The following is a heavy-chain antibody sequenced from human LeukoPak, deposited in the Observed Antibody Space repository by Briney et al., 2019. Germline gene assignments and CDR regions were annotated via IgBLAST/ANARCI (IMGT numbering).Heavy chain of an antibody. Sequence: GGSLRLSCAASGFTVSSNYMSWVRQAPGKGLEWVSVIYGGGNTYYADSVKGRFTISRDNSKNTLYLQMNSLRAEDTAVYYCARVNGDYSWSSFDCWGQGTLVTVSS. CDR3: ARVNGDYSWSSFDC. J-gene: IGHJ4*02. D-gene: IGHD4-17*01. V-gene: IGHV3-66*01. CDR1: GFTVSSNY. CDR2: IYGGGNT.